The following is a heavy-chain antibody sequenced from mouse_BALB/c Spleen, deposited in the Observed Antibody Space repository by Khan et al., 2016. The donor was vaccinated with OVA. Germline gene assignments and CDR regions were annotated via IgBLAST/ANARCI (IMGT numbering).Heavy chain of an antibody. J-gene: IGHJ3*01. V-gene: IGHV1S56*01. CDR2: IYPGNINT. Sequence: QVQLKQSGPELVKPGASVRISCKASGYTFTDYYIHWVKQRPGQGLEWTGWIYPGNINTKYNEKFKGKATLTADKSSSTAYMQLSSLTSEDSAVYFCAREGYYGNYRAWFAYWGQGTLVTVSA. CDR3: AREGYYGNYRAWFAY. CDR1: GYTFTDYY. D-gene: IGHD2-1*01.